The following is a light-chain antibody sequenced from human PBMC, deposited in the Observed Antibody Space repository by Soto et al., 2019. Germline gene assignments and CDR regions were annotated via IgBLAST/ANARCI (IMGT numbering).Light chain of an antibody. J-gene: IGKJ1*01. CDR2: WAS. V-gene: IGKV4-1*01. CDR1: QSVLYSSNNKNY. Sequence: DIVMTQSPDSLAWSLGERATINCKSSQSVLYSSNNKNYLAWYQQKPGQPPKLLIYWASTRESGVPDRFSGSGSGTDFTLTISSLQAEDVAVYYFQQCFSSPQTFGQGTKVEIK. CDR3: QQCFSSPQT.